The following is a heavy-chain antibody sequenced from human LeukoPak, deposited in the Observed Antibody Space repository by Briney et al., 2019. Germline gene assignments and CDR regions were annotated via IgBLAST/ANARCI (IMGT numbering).Heavy chain of an antibody. CDR3: ASGYNYGLDS. CDR1: GFTFSTYS. D-gene: IGHD5-18*01. CDR2: ISSSSTYI. V-gene: IGHV3-21*01. Sequence: GGSLRLSCEPSGFTFSTYSMSWVRQAPGKGLEWVSSISSSSTYIYYADSVEGRFTISRDNAQNSLYLQMKSLRAEDTAIYYCASGYNYGLDSWGQGTLVTVSS. J-gene: IGHJ4*02.